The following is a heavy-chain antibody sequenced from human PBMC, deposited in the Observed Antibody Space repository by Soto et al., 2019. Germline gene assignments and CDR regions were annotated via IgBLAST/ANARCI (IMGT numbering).Heavy chain of an antibody. CDR1: GGSISGYY. CDR2: IHYSGSS. V-gene: IGHV4-59*08. CDR3: ARHSNEYRKSLDY. J-gene: IGHJ4*02. D-gene: IGHD1-1*01. Sequence: PSETLSLTCTVSGGSISGYYWSWIRQPPGKGLEWIAYIHYSGSSNSNPSLKSRVTISVDTSRNQFSLKLTSVTAADTAVYYCARHSNEYRKSLDYWGQGTLVTVSS.